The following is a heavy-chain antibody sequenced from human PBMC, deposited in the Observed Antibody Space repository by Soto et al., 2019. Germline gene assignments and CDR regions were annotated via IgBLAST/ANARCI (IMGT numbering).Heavy chain of an antibody. Sequence: SETLSLTCAVYGESFSGYYWSWIRQPPGKGLEWIGEINHSGSTNYNPSLKSRVTISVDTSKNQFSLKLSSVTAADTAVYYCARLPDSGSYFEYWGQGNLVTVS. D-gene: IGHD1-26*01. CDR2: INHSGST. V-gene: IGHV4-34*01. CDR3: ARLPDSGSYFEY. CDR1: GESFSGYY. J-gene: IGHJ4*02.